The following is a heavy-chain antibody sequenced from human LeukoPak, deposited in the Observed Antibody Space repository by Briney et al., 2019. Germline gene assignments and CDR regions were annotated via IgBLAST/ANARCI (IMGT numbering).Heavy chain of an antibody. J-gene: IGHJ3*02. CDR1: GGSISSSSYY. V-gene: IGHV4-39*07. CDR3: ARGYFDWLLYKPHAFDI. Sequence: PSETLSLTCTVSGGSISSSSYYWGWIRQPPGKGLEWIGSIYYSGSTYYNPSLKSRVTISVDTSKNQFSLKLSSVTAADTAVYYCARGYFDWLLYKPHAFDIWGQGTMVTVSS. CDR2: IYYSGST. D-gene: IGHD3-9*01.